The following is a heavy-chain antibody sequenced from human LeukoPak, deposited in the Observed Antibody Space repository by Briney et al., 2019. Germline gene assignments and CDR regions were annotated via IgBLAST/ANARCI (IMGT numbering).Heavy chain of an antibody. J-gene: IGHJ4*02. Sequence: GESLKISCKGSGYSFSSYWIGWVRQMPGKGLEWMGIIYPDDSHTRYSPSFQGQVTISADKSITTAYLQWSSLKASDTAMYYCARYPNDYSNAGDYWGQGTLVTVSS. D-gene: IGHD4-11*01. CDR2: IYPDDSHT. V-gene: IGHV5-51*01. CDR3: ARYPNDYSNAGDY. CDR1: GYSFSSYW.